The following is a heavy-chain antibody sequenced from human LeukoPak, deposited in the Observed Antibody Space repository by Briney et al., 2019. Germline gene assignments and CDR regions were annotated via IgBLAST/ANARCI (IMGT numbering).Heavy chain of an antibody. J-gene: IGHJ4*02. CDR2: INPNSGGT. V-gene: IGHV1-2*02. CDR1: GFTFSSYA. Sequence: GRSLRLSCAASGFTFSSYAMHWVRQAPGQGLEWMGWINPNSGGTNYAQKFQGRVTMTRDTSISTAYMELSRLRSDDTAVYYCARGPSYGGPLDYWGQGTLVTVSS. CDR3: ARGPSYGGPLDY. D-gene: IGHD4-23*01.